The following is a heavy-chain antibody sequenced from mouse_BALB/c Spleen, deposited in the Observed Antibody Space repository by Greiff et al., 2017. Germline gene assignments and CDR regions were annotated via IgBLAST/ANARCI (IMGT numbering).Heavy chain of an antibody. CDR3: ARKGDDGYWFAY. Sequence: EVKLMESGAELVKPGASVKLSCTASGFNIKDTYMHWVKQRPEQGLEWIGRIDPANGNTKYDPKFQGKATITADTSSNTAYLQLSSLTSEDTAVYYCARKGDDGYWFAYWGQGTLVTVSA. J-gene: IGHJ3*01. CDR2: IDPANGNT. V-gene: IGHV14-3*02. D-gene: IGHD2-3*01. CDR1: GFNIKDTY.